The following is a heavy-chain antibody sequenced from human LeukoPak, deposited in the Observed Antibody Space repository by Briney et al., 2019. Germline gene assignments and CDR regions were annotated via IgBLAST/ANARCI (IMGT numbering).Heavy chain of an antibody. V-gene: IGHV3-30*01. J-gene: IGHJ6*03. Sequence: GRSLRLSCAASGFTFSSYAMPWVRQAPGKGLEWVAVISYDGSNKYYADSVKGRFTISRDNSKNTLYLQMNSLRAEDTAVYYCGRDSYYYYYMDVWGKGTTVTVSS. CDR2: ISYDGSNK. CDR3: GRDSYYYYYMDV. CDR1: GFTFSSYA.